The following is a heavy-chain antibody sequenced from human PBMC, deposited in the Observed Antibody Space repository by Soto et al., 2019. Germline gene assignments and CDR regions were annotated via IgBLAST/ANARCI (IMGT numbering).Heavy chain of an antibody. J-gene: IGHJ5*01. D-gene: IGHD3-16*01. CDR3: ARVGALDSLDS. Sequence: SDTLSLTCSVSGGSINSGGYSWSWIRQPPGKGLEWIGDIYHIGTTYYNPSLMSRVIISVDNSKNQFSLKLISVTAADTAVYYCARVGALDSLDSWGHGTLVTVSS. CDR1: GGSINSGGYS. V-gene: IGHV4-30-2*01. CDR2: IYHIGTT.